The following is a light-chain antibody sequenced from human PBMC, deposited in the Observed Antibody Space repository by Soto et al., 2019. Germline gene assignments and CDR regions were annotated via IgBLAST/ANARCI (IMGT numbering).Light chain of an antibody. V-gene: IGKV1-33*01. J-gene: IGKJ3*01. CDR2: AAS. CDR1: QSISGY. Sequence: EIQMTQSPSSLSASVGDTFTITCRASQSISGYLNWYQQQSGKAPKLLIYAASALHSGVPSRFSGSGSGTDFTFTISSLQPEDIATYYCQQYDNLPPFTFGHGTKVDIK. CDR3: QQYDNLPPFT.